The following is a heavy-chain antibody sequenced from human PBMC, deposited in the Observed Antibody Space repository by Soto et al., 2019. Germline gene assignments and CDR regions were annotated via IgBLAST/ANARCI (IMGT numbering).Heavy chain of an antibody. D-gene: IGHD6-6*01. V-gene: IGHV3-23*01. Sequence: EVQLLESGGGLVQPGGSLRLSCAASGFTFSSYAMSWVRRAPGKGLEWVSAISGSGGSTYYADSLKGRFTISRDNSKNTLYLQMNSLRAEDTAVYYCAKASIAARRAGYGMDVWGQGTTVTVSS. J-gene: IGHJ6*02. CDR2: ISGSGGST. CDR1: GFTFSSYA. CDR3: AKASIAARRAGYGMDV.